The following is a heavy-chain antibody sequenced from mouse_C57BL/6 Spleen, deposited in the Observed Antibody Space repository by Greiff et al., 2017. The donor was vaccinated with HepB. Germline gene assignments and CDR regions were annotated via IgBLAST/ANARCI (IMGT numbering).Heavy chain of an antibody. CDR2: ISSGSSTI. V-gene: IGHV5-17*01. D-gene: IGHD2-4*01. Sequence: EVQLVESGGGLVKPGGSLKLSCAASGFTFSDYGMHWVRQAPEKGLEWVAYISSGSSTIYYADTVKGRFTISRDNAKNTLFLQMTSLRSEDTAMYYCARGGTYYDYDFYAMDYWGQGTSVTVSS. J-gene: IGHJ4*01. CDR1: GFTFSDYG. CDR3: ARGGTYYDYDFYAMDY.